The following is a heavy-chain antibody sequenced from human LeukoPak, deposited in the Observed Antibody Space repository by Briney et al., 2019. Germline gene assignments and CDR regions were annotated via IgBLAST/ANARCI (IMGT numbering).Heavy chain of an antibody. CDR3: ARGRLRVAARPNWFDP. D-gene: IGHD6-6*01. CDR2: INHSGST. CDR1: GGSFSGYY. Sequence: SETLSLTCAVYGGSFSGYYWSWVRQPPGKGLEWIGEINHSGSTNYNPSLKSRVTISVDTSKNQFSLKLSSVTAADTAVYYCARGRLRVAARPNWFDPWGQGTLVTVSS. V-gene: IGHV4-34*01. J-gene: IGHJ5*02.